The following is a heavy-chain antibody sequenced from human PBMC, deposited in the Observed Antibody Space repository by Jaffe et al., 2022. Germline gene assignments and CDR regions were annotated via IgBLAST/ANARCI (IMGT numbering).Heavy chain of an antibody. Sequence: EVQLVESGGGLVQPGGSLRLSCAASGFTFSSYEMNWVRQAPGKGLEWVSYISSSGSTIYYADSVKGRFTISRDNAKNSLYLQMNSLRAEDTAVYYCARGGNIVGATWFPYYFDYWGQGTLVTVSS. V-gene: IGHV3-48*03. CDR3: ARGGNIVGATWFPYYFDY. J-gene: IGHJ4*02. CDR2: ISSSGSTI. D-gene: IGHD1-26*01. CDR1: GFTFSSYE.